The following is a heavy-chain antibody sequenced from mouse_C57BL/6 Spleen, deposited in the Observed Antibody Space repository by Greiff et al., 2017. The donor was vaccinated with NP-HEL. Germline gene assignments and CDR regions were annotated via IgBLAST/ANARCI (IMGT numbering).Heavy chain of an antibody. CDR3: ARMYDYFDY. V-gene: IGHV5-16*01. D-gene: IGHD2-3*01. Sequence: EVKVVESEGGLVQPGSSMKLSCTASGFTFSDYYMAWVRQVPEKGLEWVANINYDGSSTYYLDSLKSRFIISRDNAKNILYLQMSSLKSEDTATYYCARMYDYFDYWGQGTTLTVSS. J-gene: IGHJ2*01. CDR2: INYDGSST. CDR1: GFTFSDYY.